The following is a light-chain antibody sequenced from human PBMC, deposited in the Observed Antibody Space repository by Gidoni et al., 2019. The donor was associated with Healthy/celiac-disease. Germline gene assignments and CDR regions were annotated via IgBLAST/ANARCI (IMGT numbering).Light chain of an antibody. V-gene: IGKV2-28*01. Sequence: VIPPSPLSLPVTPGEPASISCRSSHSLLHSNGYNYLAWYLQKPGQSPQLLIHLGSNRASGVRDRLSGSGAGRDFTVKTSRVEAEDVGVYDCIQALQTPGTFGGGTKVEIK. J-gene: IGKJ4*01. CDR2: LGS. CDR3: IQALQTPGT. CDR1: HSLLHSNGYNY.